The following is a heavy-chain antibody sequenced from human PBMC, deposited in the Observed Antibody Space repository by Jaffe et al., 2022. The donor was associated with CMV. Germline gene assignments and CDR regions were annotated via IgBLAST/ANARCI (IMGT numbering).Heavy chain of an antibody. CDR3: ASGLGHRGAAGYYYYYYMDV. CDR1: GGSISSYY. Sequence: QVQLQESGPGLVKPSETLSLTCTVSGGSISSYYWSWIRQPPGKGLEWIGYIYYSGSTNYNPSLKSRVTISVDTSKNQFSLKLSSVTAADTAVYYCASGLGHRGAAGYYYYYYMDVWGKGTTVTVSS. D-gene: IGHD6-13*01. CDR2: IYYSGST. J-gene: IGHJ6*03. V-gene: IGHV4-59*01.